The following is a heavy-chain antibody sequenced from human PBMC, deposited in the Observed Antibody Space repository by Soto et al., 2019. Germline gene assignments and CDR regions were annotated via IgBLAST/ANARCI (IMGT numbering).Heavy chain of an antibody. CDR2: ISSSSSYI. J-gene: IGHJ4*02. V-gene: IGHV3-21*01. D-gene: IGHD3-22*01. Sequence: GGSLRLSCAASGFTFSSYSMNWVRQAPGKGLEWVSSISSSSSYIYYADSVKGRFTISRDNAKNSLYLQMNSLRAEDTAVYYCAICPLEYYYDSSGILFDYWGQGTLVTVSS. CDR1: GFTFSSYS. CDR3: AICPLEYYYDSSGILFDY.